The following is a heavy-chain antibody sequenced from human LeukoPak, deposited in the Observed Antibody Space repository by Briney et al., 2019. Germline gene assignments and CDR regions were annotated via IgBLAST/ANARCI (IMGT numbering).Heavy chain of an antibody. V-gene: IGHV3-48*03. J-gene: IGHJ6*04. Sequence: GGTLRLSCAASGFTFSNHGMNWVRQASGKGLEWVSYISSSGSTIYYADSVKGRFTISRDNAKNSLYLQMNSLRAEDTAVYYCAELGITMIGGVWGKGTTVTISS. CDR2: ISSSGSTI. CDR1: GFTFSNHG. D-gene: IGHD3-10*02. CDR3: AELGITMIGGV.